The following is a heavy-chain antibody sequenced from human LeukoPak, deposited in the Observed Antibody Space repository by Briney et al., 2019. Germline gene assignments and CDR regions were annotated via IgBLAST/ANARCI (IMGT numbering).Heavy chain of an antibody. CDR1: GEPFSGYY. CDR2: INHSGST. J-gene: IGHJ4*02. Sequence: KPSETLSLTCSVHGEPFSGYYWSWIRQPPGKGLERIGEINHSGSTNYNPSLKSRVTISVDTSKNQFSLKLSSVTAADTAVYYCARAGYSSGWGSTYYFDYWGQGTLVTVSS. CDR3: ARAGYSSGWGSTYYFDY. V-gene: IGHV4-34*01. D-gene: IGHD6-19*01.